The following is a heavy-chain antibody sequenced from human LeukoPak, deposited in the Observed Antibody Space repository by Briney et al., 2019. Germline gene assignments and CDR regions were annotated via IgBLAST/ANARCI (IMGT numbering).Heavy chain of an antibody. D-gene: IGHD3-3*01. V-gene: IGHV1-18*01. J-gene: IGHJ4*02. CDR1: GYTFTSYG. Sequence: ASVKVSCKASGYTFTSYGISWVRQAPGQGLEWMGWISAYNGNTNYAQKLQGRVTMTTDTSTSTAYMELRSLRSDDTAVYYCARTSTYYDFWSGYYNYFDYWGQGTLVTVSS. CDR2: ISAYNGNT. CDR3: ARTSTYYDFWSGYYNYFDY.